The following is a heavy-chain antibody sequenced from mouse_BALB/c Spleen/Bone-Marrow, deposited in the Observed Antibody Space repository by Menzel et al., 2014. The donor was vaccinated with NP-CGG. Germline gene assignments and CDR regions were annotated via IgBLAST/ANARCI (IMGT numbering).Heavy chain of an antibody. J-gene: IGHJ3*01. Sequence: EVQGVESGGGLVKPGGSLKLSCAASGFAFSNYDMSWVRQTPEKRLEWVAYISSGGGSTYYPDTMKGRFTISRDNAKDTLYLQMSSLKSEDTAMYYCARHGTGSWFAYWGQGTLVTVSA. D-gene: IGHD4-1*01. CDR1: GFAFSNYD. V-gene: IGHV5-12-1*01. CDR3: ARHGTGSWFAY. CDR2: ISSGGGST.